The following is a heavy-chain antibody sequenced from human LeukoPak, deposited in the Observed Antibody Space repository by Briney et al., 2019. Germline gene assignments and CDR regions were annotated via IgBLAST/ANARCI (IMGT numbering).Heavy chain of an antibody. Sequence: GGSLRLSCAASGFTFSSYAMHWVRQAPGKGLEWVAVISYDGSNKYYADSVKGRFTISRDNSKNTLYLQMNSLRAEDTAVYYCAREITMVRGVIRGMDVWGQGTTVTVSS. V-gene: IGHV3-30-3*01. CDR3: AREITMVRGVIRGMDV. CDR1: GFTFSSYA. D-gene: IGHD3-10*01. CDR2: ISYDGSNK. J-gene: IGHJ6*02.